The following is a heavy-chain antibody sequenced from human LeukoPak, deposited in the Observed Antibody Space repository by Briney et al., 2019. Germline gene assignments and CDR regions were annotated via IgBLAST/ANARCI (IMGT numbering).Heavy chain of an antibody. J-gene: IGHJ3*02. Sequence: KPSETLSLTCTVSGGSISSYYWSWIRQPPGKGLEWIGYIYYSGSTNYNPSLKSRVTISVDTSKNQFSLKLSSVTAADTAVYYCARPGGYYYDSSSYTDAFDICGQGTMVTVSS. CDR1: GGSISSYY. CDR2: IYYSGST. D-gene: IGHD3-22*01. CDR3: ARPGGYYYDSSSYTDAFDI. V-gene: IGHV4-59*08.